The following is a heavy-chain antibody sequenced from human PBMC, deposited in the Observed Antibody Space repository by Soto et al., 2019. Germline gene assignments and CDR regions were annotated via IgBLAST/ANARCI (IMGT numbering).Heavy chain of an antibody. V-gene: IGHV3-30*18. CDR3: AKDEGVGGTLGLFDY. CDR1: GFDFTYYA. CDR2: MSSDGSKI. D-gene: IGHD1-26*01. J-gene: IGHJ4*02. Sequence: QVPLVESGGGAVQPGESLRLSCVASGFDFTYYAMHWVRQAPGKGLESVAVMSSDGSKIHHTDSVKGRFTISRDNSKNPLYLQMNSLRKEDTAVYFCAKDEGVGGTLGLFDYWGQGTLVSVSS.